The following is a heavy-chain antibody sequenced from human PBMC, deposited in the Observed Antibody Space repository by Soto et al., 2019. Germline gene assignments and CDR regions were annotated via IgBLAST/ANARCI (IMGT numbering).Heavy chain of an antibody. D-gene: IGHD2-15*01. CDR3: VRQPGGVATPGDDY. CDR2: MNPDSGDT. J-gene: IGHJ4*02. V-gene: IGHV1-8*01. CDR1: GYPFSAFD. Sequence: QVQLVQSGAEVKKPGASVKVSCEASGYPFSAFDINWVRQAGGQGLEWMGWMNPDSGDTAFAQRFQDRITMTRSTSISTPYMELSRLTSDDTAVYFCVRQPGGVATPGDDYWGQGTLVTVSS.